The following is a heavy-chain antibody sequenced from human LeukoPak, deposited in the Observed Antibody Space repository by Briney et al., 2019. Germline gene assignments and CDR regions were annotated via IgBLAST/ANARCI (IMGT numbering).Heavy chain of an antibody. CDR3: AKSGITIRLNWFDP. CDR1: GFTFSSYA. V-gene: IGHV3-23*01. D-gene: IGHD1-14*01. CDR2: ISGSGDRT. J-gene: IGHJ5*02. Sequence: GGSLRLSCAASGFTFSSYAMSWVRQAPRKGLEWVSGISGSGDRTYYAHSVKGRFTISRDNSKNTLYLQMNSLRAEDTAVYYCAKSGITIRLNWFDPWGQGTLVTVSS.